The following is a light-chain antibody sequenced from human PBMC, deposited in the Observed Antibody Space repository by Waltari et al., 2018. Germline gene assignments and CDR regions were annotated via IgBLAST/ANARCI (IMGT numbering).Light chain of an antibody. V-gene: IGLV1-40*01. CDR2: GNS. J-gene: IGLJ3*02. Sequence: QSVLTQPPSVSGAPGQRVTIPCTGSSPNLGAGYDVHWYQQLPGTAPKLLIYGNSNRPSGVPDRFSGSKSGTSASLDIAGLQAEDEADYYCQSYDSSLSGSGVFGGGTKLTVL. CDR3: QSYDSSLSGSGV. CDR1: SPNLGAGYD.